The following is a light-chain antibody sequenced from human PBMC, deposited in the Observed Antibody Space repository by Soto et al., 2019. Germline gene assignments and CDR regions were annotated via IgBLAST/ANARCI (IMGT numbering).Light chain of an antibody. CDR1: QSVRSS. CDR2: DAS. CDR3: QHRSSWPWT. Sequence: EILLTQSPATLPFSPGERATLSCRASQSVRSSLAWYQQKPGQAPRLLIYDASTRATGIPGRFSGSGSGTDFTLTISNLEPEDFAVYYCQHRSSWPWTFGQGAKVEI. J-gene: IGKJ1*01. V-gene: IGKV3-11*01.